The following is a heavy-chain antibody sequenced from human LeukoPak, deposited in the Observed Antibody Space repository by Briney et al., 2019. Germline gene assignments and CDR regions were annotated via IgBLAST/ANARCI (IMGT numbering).Heavy chain of an antibody. CDR2: ISYDGSNK. V-gene: IGHV3-30*04. CDR1: GFTFSSYA. CDR3: ARDPSMTTGYFDY. J-gene: IGHJ4*02. Sequence: PGGSLRLSCAASGFTFSSYAMHWVRQAPGKGLEWVAVISYDGSNKYYADSVKGRFTISRDNSKNTLYLQMNSLRAEDTAVYYCARDPSMTTGYFDYWGQGTLVTVSS. D-gene: IGHD4-17*01.